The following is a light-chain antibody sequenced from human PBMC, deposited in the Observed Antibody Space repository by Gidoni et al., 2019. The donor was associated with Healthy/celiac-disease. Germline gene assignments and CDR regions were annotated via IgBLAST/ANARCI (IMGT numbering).Light chain of an antibody. CDR3: QQLNRYPQA. V-gene: IGKV1-9*01. CDR1: QSISNY. J-gene: IGKJ4*01. Sequence: IPLTQPPFPLSASVRDRITITCRASQSISNYLAWYQQKPGKAPKLLIYAASTWQSGVPSRFSGSGSGTDFTLTISSLQAEDFATYYCQQLNRYPQAFGGGTKVEIK. CDR2: AAS.